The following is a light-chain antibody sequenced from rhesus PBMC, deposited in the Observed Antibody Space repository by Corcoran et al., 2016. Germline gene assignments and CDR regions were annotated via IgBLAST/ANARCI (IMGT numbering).Light chain of an antibody. V-gene: IGKV3-24*01. CDR3: LQHSNWPYS. Sequence: EIVMTQSPDTLSLSPGERATLACRASQSVRSSFAWYQQKPGQAPRLLIFCASSRATGIPDRCSGSGSGTDFTLTISSLEPEDVAVYYCLQHSNWPYSFGQGTKVEIK. J-gene: IGKJ2*01. CDR2: CAS. CDR1: QSVRSS.